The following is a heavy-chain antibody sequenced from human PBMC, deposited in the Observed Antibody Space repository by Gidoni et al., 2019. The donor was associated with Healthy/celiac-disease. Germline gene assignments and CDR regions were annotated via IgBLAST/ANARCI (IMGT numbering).Heavy chain of an antibody. CDR1: GGAISTGDYY. CDR2: IYYSGST. V-gene: IGHV4-30-4*01. D-gene: IGHD6-6*01. Sequence: QVQLQESGPGLVNPSQTLSLTFTVSGGAISTGDYYWSWIRQHPGKGLEWIGYIYYSGSTYDNPPLKSRVTISVDTSKNQFSLKRSSVTAADTAVYYCARVLEQLGRKHYYYGMDVWGQGTTVTVSS. J-gene: IGHJ6*02. CDR3: ARVLEQLGRKHYYYGMDV.